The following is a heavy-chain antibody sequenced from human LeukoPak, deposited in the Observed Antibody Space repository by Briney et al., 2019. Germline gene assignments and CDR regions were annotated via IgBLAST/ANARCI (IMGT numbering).Heavy chain of an antibody. D-gene: IGHD3-22*01. J-gene: IGHJ3*02. Sequence: ASVKVSCKASGYTFTGYYMHWVRQAPGQGLEWMGWINPNSGGTNYAQKFQGRVTMTRDTSISTAYMELSRLRSDDTAVYYCARSPYYYYDSQGAFDIWGQGTMVTVSS. CDR2: INPNSGGT. CDR1: GYTFTGYY. CDR3: ARSPYYYYDSQGAFDI. V-gene: IGHV1-2*02.